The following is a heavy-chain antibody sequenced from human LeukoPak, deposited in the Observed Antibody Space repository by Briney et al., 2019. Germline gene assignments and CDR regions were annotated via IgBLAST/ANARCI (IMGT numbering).Heavy chain of an antibody. J-gene: IGHJ5*02. V-gene: IGHV1-3*01. D-gene: IGHD3-22*01. CDR1: GYTFTSYA. CDR2: INAGNGNT. Sequence: ASVKVSCKASGYTFTSYAMHWVRQAPGQRLEWMGWINAGNGNTKYSQKFQGRVTITRDTSASTAYMELSSLRSEDTAVYYCARDRYYDSSGYRQGNWFDPWGQGTLVTVSS. CDR3: ARDRYYDSSGYRQGNWFDP.